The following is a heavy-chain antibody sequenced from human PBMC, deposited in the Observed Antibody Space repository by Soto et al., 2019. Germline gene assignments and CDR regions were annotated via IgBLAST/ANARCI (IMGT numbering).Heavy chain of an antibody. CDR1: GGSISSEY. Sequence: SETLSLTCTVSGGSISSEYWSWIRQSPGKGLERIGYIYYTGSAKYNPSLKSRATISVNKSKNQVSLTLSSVTAADTAVYYCARDAQRGYYYGLDVWGQGTTVTVSS. V-gene: IGHV4-59*01. CDR2: IYYTGSA. CDR3: ARDAQRGYYYGLDV. J-gene: IGHJ6*02.